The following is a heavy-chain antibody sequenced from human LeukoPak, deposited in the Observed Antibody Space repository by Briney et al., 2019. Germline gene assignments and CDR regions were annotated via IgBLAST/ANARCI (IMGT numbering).Heavy chain of an antibody. CDR1: GGSISIYY. D-gene: IGHD4-17*01. V-gene: IGHV4-59*01. CDR2: IYYSGST. J-gene: IGHJ4*02. CDR3: ARDHPSYGDYGAFDY. Sequence: SETLSLTCTVSGGSISIYYWSWIRQPPGKGLEWFGYIYYSGSTNYNPSLKSRVTISVDTSKSQFSLKLSSATAADTAVYYCARDHPSYGDYGAFDYWGQGTLVTVSS.